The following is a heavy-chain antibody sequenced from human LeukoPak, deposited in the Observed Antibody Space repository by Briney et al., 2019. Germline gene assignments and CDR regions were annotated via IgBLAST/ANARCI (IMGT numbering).Heavy chain of an antibody. CDR1: GGSISSGGHY. V-gene: IGHV4-39*01. D-gene: IGHD2-2*01. J-gene: IGHJ5*02. CDR3: ARRLTQYDCFDP. Sequence: SETLSLTCIVSGGSISSGGHYWGWIRQPPGKGLEWIGSIYYSGSTYYNPSLNSRVTIFIDMSKNQFSLHLNSVTPEDTAVYYCARRLTQYDCFDPWGQGILVTVSS. CDR2: IYYSGST.